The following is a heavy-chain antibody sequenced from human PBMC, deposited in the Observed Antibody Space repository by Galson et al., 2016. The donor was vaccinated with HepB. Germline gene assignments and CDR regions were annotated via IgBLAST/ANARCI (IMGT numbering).Heavy chain of an antibody. V-gene: IGHV3-9*01. CDR1: GFTFDDYA. CDR3: AKDLTTGAGPHYYYYGMDV. J-gene: IGHJ6*02. Sequence: SLRLSCAASGFTFDDYAMHWVRQAPGKGLEWVSGISWNSGSIGYADSVKGRFTISRDNAKNSLYLQMNSLRAEDTALYYCAKDLTTGAGPHYYYYGMDVWGQGTTVTVSS. CDR2: ISWNSGSI. D-gene: IGHD1-1*01.